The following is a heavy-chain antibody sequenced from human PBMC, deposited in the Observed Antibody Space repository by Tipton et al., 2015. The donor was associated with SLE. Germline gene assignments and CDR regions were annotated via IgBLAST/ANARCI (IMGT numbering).Heavy chain of an antibody. CDR2: IRSKAYGGTT. Sequence: RSLRLSCTASGFTFGDYAMSWVRQAPGKGLEWVGFIRSKAYGGTTEYAASVKGRFTISRDDSKSIAYLQMNSLKTEDTAVYYCARGTYDILTGYYDYWGQGTLVTVSS. V-gene: IGHV3-49*04. D-gene: IGHD3-9*01. J-gene: IGHJ4*02. CDR3: ARGTYDILTGYYDY. CDR1: GFTFGDYA.